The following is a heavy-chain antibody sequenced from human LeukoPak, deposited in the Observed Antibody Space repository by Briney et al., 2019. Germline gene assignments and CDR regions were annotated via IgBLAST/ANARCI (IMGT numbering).Heavy chain of an antibody. CDR1: GFTFTTYW. D-gene: IGHD6-19*01. J-gene: IGHJ4*02. CDR2: IKEDGSKI. Sequence: GGPLRLSCAASGFTFTTYWMSWVRQSRGKGLEWVANIKEDGSKIYYVDSVRSRFTISRDNTKNSLYLQMNSLRDEDTAVYYCARESTVAGTIFDFWGQGTLVTVSS. CDR3: ARESTVAGTIFDF. V-gene: IGHV3-7*04.